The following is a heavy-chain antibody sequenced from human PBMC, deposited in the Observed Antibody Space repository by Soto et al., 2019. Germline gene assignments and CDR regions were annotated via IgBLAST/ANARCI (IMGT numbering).Heavy chain of an antibody. Sequence: SETLSLTCAVYGGSFSGYFWSWIRQPPGKGLEWIGYIYYSGSTNYNPSLKSRVTISVDTSKNQFSLKLSSVTAADTAVYYCARGLGVKYQLLYHYWCQGTLVTVSS. D-gene: IGHD2-2*02. V-gene: IGHV4-59*01. CDR1: GGSFSGYF. J-gene: IGHJ4*02. CDR3: ARGLGVKYQLLYHY. CDR2: IYYSGST.